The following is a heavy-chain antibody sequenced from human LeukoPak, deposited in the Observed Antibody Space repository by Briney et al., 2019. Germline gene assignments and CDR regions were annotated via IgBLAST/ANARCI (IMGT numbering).Heavy chain of an antibody. CDR2: IKQDGSEK. V-gene: IGHV3-7*01. J-gene: IGHJ4*02. Sequence: QPGGSLRLSCAASGSTFSSYWMSWVRQAPGKGLEWVANIKQDGSEKYYVDSVKGRFTISRDNAKNSLYLQMNSLRAEDTAVYYCARDLSSGWYKATTDWGQGTLVTVSS. CDR3: ARDLSSGWYKATTD. D-gene: IGHD6-19*01. CDR1: GSTFSSYW.